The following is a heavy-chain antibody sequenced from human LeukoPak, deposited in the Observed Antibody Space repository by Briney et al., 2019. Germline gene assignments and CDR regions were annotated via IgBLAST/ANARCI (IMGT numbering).Heavy chain of an antibody. J-gene: IGHJ4*02. Sequence: PSETLSLTCAVYGGSFSGYYWSWIRQPPGKGLEWIGEINHSGSTNYNPSLKSRVTISVDTSKNQFSLKLSSVTAADTAVYYCARAGPLLDYDILTGHYAYWGQGTLVTVPS. CDR3: ARAGPLLDYDILTGHYAY. CDR1: GGSFSGYY. V-gene: IGHV4-34*01. CDR2: INHSGST. D-gene: IGHD3-9*01.